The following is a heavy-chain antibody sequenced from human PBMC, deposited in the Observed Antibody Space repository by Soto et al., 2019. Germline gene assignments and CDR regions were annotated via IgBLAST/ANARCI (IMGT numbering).Heavy chain of an antibody. CDR3: AGETHYYAA. J-gene: IGHJ4*02. Sequence: EMPLVDSGGGLVHPGDSLRLSCAASGFTFSIYWMAWVRQAPGKGLEWVANIKEDGSEYTYADSVRGRFTISRDNAKNSLYLQRNSLRVEDTAWYYCAGETHYYAAWGQGTLVTVSS. CDR1: GFTFSIYW. V-gene: IGHV3-7*04. CDR2: IKEDGSEY. D-gene: IGHD3-10*01.